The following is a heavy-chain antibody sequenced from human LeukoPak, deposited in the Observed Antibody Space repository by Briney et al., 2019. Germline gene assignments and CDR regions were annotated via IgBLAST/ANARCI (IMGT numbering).Heavy chain of an antibody. Sequence: GESLKISCKGSGYTFTNYWIGWVRQMPGKGPEWMGLIYPSDSDTRYSPSFQGQVTISADKSITTAYLQWSSLKASDTAMYYCARQGRAGGYTYGYFDYWGQGTLVTVSS. CDR2: IYPSDSDT. J-gene: IGHJ4*02. D-gene: IGHD5-18*01. CDR1: GYTFTNYW. V-gene: IGHV5-51*01. CDR3: ARQGRAGGYTYGYFDY.